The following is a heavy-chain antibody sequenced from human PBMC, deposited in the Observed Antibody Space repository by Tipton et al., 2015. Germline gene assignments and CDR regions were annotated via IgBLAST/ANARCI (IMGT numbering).Heavy chain of an antibody. Sequence: TLSLTCSVSGGSIDSYYWSWIRQPPGMRLEWIGYIDFRGSTEYNPSLKSRVSISVDTSKNQFSLRLNSVTAADTAVYYCAREAVARYYYGMDVWGQGTTVTVSS. CDR1: GGSIDSYY. V-gene: IGHV4-59*01. CDR2: IDFRGST. CDR3: AREAVARYYYGMDV. D-gene: IGHD6-19*01. J-gene: IGHJ6*02.